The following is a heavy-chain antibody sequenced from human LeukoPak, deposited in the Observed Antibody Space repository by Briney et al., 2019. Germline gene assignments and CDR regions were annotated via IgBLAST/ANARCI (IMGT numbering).Heavy chain of an antibody. V-gene: IGHV1-46*01. Sequence: ASVKVSCKASGYTFTSYYMHWVRQAPGQGLEWMGIINPSGGSTSYAQKFQGRVTMTTDTSTSTAYMELRSLRSDDTAVYYCARDQGDLNFDYWGQGTLVTVSS. CDR1: GYTFTSYY. J-gene: IGHJ4*02. CDR2: INPSGGST. D-gene: IGHD3-16*01. CDR3: ARDQGDLNFDY.